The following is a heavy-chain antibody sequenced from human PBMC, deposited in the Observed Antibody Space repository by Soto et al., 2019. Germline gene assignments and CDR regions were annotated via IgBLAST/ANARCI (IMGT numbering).Heavy chain of an antibody. CDR1: GGSLSGYY. J-gene: IGHJ4*02. CDR2: INHSGST. V-gene: IGHV4-34*01. CDR3: ARGTYYYDSSGYPGRYYFDY. D-gene: IGHD3-22*01. Sequence: PSETLSLTCAVYGGSLSGYYWSWIRQPPGKGLEWIGEINHSGSTNYNPSLKSRVTISVDTSKNQFSLKLSSVTAADTAVYYCARGTYYYDSSGYPGRYYFDYWGQGTLVTVSS.